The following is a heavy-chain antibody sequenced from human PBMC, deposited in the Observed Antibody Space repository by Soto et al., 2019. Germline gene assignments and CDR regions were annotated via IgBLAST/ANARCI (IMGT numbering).Heavy chain of an antibody. CDR2: INHSGST. V-gene: IGHV4-34*01. Sequence: PSETLSLTCAVYGGSFSGYYWSWIRQPPGKGLEWIGEINHSGSTNYNPSLKSRVTISVDTSKNQFSLKLSSVTAADTAVYYCASGELESYFDYWGQGTLVTVSS. CDR1: GGSFSGYY. D-gene: IGHD1-1*01. J-gene: IGHJ4*02. CDR3: ASGELESYFDY.